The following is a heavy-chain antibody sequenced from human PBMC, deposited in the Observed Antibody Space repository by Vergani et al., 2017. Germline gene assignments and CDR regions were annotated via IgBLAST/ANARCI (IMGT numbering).Heavy chain of an antibody. CDR3: ATPQTVTTGGMEV. V-gene: IGHV1-69-2*01. Sequence: EVQLVQSGAEVKKPGATMKISCKVSGYTFTDHYMHWVKQAPGKGREWMGLVDPEDGETIYAEKFKGRVTIAADTSTDTTHLEVSSLKSEITAVYYCATPQTVTTGGMEVWGQGTTVVVSS. CDR1: GYTFTDHY. J-gene: IGHJ6*02. D-gene: IGHD4-17*01. CDR2: VDPEDGET.